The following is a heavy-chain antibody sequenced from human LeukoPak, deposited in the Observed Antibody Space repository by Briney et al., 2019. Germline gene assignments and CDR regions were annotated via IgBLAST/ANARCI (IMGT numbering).Heavy chain of an antibody. J-gene: IGHJ4*02. CDR2: IYSGGST. V-gene: IGHV3-66*01. D-gene: IGHD2-2*01. Sequence: PGGSLRLSCAASGFTVSSNYMSWVRQAPGKGLEWVSVIYSGGSTYYADSVKGRFTISRDNSKNTLYLQMNSLRAEDTAVYYCAREALTGYCSSTSCSYWGQGTLVTVSS. CDR3: AREALTGYCSSTSCSY. CDR1: GFTVSSNY.